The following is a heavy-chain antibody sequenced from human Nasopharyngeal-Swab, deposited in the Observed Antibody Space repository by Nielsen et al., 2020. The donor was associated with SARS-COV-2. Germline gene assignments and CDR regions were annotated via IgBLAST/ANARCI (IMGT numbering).Heavy chain of an antibody. D-gene: IGHD2-15*01. J-gene: IGHJ4*02. V-gene: IGHV3-73*01. CDR1: GFTFSDSA. CDR3: TRCGGGCYSGRDY. CDR2: IRSKGNNYAT. Sequence: GESLKISCAASGFTFSDSAIHWVRQASGKGLEWVGRIRSKGNNYATAYAASVKGRFTISRDDPTNTAFLQMNSLKTEDTAVYYYTRCGGGCYSGRDYWGQGTLVTVSS.